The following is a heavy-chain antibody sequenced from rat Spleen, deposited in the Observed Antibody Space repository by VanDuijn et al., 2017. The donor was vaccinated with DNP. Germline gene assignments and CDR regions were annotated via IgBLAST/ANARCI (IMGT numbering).Heavy chain of an antibody. J-gene: IGHJ2*01. CDR1: GFTFSNYY. CDR3: ARGSTSIYWYFDF. CDR2: ISPSGRRI. V-gene: IGHV5-25*01. Sequence: EVQLVESGGGLVQPGRSLKLSCAASGFTFSNYYMAWVRQAPKKGLEWVAAISPSGRRIYYLDSVKGRFTISRDDAKGSLYLQMNSLKSEETATYYCARGSTSIYWYFDFWGQGVMVTVSS. D-gene: IGHD1-2*01.